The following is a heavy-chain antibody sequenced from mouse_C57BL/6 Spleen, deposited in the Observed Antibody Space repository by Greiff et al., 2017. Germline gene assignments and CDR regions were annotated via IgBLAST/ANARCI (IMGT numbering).Heavy chain of an antibody. CDR1: GYAFSSYW. D-gene: IGHD1-1*01. CDR3: ASEEDYYGSGLAY. V-gene: IGHV1-80*01. Sequence: QVHVKQSGAELVKPGASVKISCKASGYAFSSYWMNWVQQRPGKGLEWIGQIYPGDGDTNYNGKFKGKATLTADKSSSTAYMQLSSLTSEDSAVYFCASEEDYYGSGLAYWGQGTLVTVSA. J-gene: IGHJ3*01. CDR2: IYPGDGDT.